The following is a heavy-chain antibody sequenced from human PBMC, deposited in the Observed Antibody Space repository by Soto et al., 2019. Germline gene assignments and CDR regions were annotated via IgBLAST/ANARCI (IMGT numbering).Heavy chain of an antibody. V-gene: IGHV3-74*01. CDR3: TRGLRYSYDSYGMDV. CDR2: SNAEGSFT. J-gene: IGHJ6*02. CDR1: GFPLSSYW. Sequence: EVQLVESGGGVFQPGGSLRLSCAASGFPLSSYWMHWVRQAPGKGLVWVSRSNAEGSFTRYADAVKGRFTISRDNAKNALYLQMSSLRAEDTAVYYCTRGLRYSYDSYGMDVWGQGTTVTVSS. D-gene: IGHD3-3*01.